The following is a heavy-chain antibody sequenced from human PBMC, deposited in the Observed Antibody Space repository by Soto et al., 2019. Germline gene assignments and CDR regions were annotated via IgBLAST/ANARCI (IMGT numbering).Heavy chain of an antibody. CDR1: GFSIRKYW. V-gene: IGHV3-74*01. Sequence: EVQLVESGGGLVQPGEALRLACAASGFSIRKYWMHWVRQAPGKGPVWVSYINGDGTTTDYAGSVKGRFTISRDNAKNTLFLQMDSLRVEDTAIYFCAIQDCTNDVCLEAAVTVGGALEYWGRGAQVTVSS. CDR3: AIQDCTNDVCLEAAVTVGGALEY. CDR2: INGDGTTT. J-gene: IGHJ4*02. D-gene: IGHD2-8*01.